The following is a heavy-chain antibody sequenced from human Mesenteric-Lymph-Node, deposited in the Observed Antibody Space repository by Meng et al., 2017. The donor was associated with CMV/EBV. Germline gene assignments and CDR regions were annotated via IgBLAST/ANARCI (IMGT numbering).Heavy chain of an antibody. Sequence: GESLKISCAASGFTFSTFGMHWVRQAPGKGLDWVAYIRYDGITKYYVDSVKGRVTISRDNSKNTLFLEINSLRVEDTAVYYCARVFRPGPNQVVPAANGPHFDYWGQGTLVTVSS. J-gene: IGHJ4*02. V-gene: IGHV3-30*02. CDR3: ARVFRPGPNQVVPAANGPHFDY. D-gene: IGHD2-2*01. CDR1: GFTFSTFG. CDR2: IRYDGITK.